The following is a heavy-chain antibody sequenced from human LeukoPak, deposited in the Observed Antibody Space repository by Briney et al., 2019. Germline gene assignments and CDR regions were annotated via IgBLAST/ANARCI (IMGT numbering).Heavy chain of an antibody. D-gene: IGHD5-12*01. CDR1: GFTFSSYA. CDR2: ISYDGSNK. J-gene: IGHJ4*02. Sequence: GGFLRLSCAASGFTFSSYAMHWVRQAPGKGLEWVAVISYDGSNKYYADSVEGRFTISRDNSKNTLYLQMNSLRAEDTAVYYCARDRGYSGYDPWYYFDYWGQGTLVTVSS. CDR3: ARDRGYSGYDPWYYFDY. V-gene: IGHV3-30*04.